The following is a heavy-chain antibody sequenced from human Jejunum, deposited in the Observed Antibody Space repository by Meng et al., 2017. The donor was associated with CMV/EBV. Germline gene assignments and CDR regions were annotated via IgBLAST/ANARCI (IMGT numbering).Heavy chain of an antibody. CDR2: IDWNADGST. CDR3: AKDVTHYDFWSGSVGLDV. D-gene: IGHD3-3*01. Sequence: MHWVRQAPGKGLEWVSLIDWNADGSTFYSESAKGRFTISRDTRKHSLYLEMNSLRTEDTALYYCAKDVTHYDFWSGSVGLDVWGQGTTVTSP. V-gene: IGHV3-43*01. J-gene: IGHJ6*02.